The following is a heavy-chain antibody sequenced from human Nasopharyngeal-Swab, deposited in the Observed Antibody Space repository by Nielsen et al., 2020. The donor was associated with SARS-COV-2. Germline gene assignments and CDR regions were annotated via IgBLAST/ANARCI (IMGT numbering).Heavy chain of an antibody. CDR1: GFTFSSYW. D-gene: IGHD4/OR15-4a*01. Sequence: GESLKISCAASGFTFSSYWMHWVRQAPGKGLEYISRISSDGSTTTYADSVKGRFTVSRDNAKNTLLLQMNGLRVEDTAVYSCVREGASYWYFDLWGRGTLVAVSS. CDR2: ISSDGSTT. V-gene: IGHV3-74*01. CDR3: VREGASYWYFDL. J-gene: IGHJ2*01.